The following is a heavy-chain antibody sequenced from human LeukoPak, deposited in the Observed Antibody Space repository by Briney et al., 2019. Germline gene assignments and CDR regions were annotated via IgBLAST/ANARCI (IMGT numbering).Heavy chain of an antibody. CDR1: GSSFSSSY. Sequence: SETLSLTCTVSGSSFSSSYWSWIRQPAGKGLEWIGRIYASGSTNYNPSFKSRITMSVDTSKNHFSLNLSSVTAADTAVYYCARDWMDSSSWFRWYFGLWGRGTLVIVSS. CDR2: IYASGST. CDR3: ARDWMDSSSWFRWYFGL. D-gene: IGHD6-13*01. V-gene: IGHV4-4*07. J-gene: IGHJ2*01.